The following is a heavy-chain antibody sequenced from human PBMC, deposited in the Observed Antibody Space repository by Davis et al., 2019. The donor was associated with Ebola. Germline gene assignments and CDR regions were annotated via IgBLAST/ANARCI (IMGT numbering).Heavy chain of an antibody. CDR3: AREPIFGSGWYPHYYGMDV. V-gene: IGHV4-59*01. Sequence: SETLSLTCTVSGGSISPYYWSWIRQTPGEGLEWIGYVYYTGTTSYNPSLKSRVTISLDTSKNQFSLKLSSVTAADTAVYYCAREPIFGSGWYPHYYGMDVWGQGTTVTVSS. J-gene: IGHJ6*02. CDR2: VYYTGTT. D-gene: IGHD6-19*01. CDR1: GGSISPYY.